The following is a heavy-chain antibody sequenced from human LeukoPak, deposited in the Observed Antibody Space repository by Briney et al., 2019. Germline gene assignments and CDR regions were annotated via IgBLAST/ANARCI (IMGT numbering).Heavy chain of an antibody. D-gene: IGHD2-2*01. CDR2: ITSVSSYK. CDR1: GFTFSNYA. CDR3: ARDPTADDY. V-gene: IGHV3-21*01. J-gene: IGHJ4*02. Sequence: GGSLRLSCKASGFTFSNYAMNWVRQAPGKGLEWVSSITSVSSYKYYADSVKGRFTISRDNAKSSLFLQMNSLRAEDTAIYYCARDPTADDYWGQGTLVTVSS.